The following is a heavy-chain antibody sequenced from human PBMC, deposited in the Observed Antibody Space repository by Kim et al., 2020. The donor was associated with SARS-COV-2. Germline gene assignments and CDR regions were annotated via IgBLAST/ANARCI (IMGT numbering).Heavy chain of an antibody. D-gene: IGHD6-13*01. CDR2: ISWDGGST. CDR3: AKDNQAGARYYYGMDV. J-gene: IGHJ6*02. V-gene: IGHV3-43*01. Sequence: GGSLRLSCAASGFTFDDYTMHWVRQAPGKGLEWVSLISWDGGSTYYADSVKGRFTISRDNSKNSLYLQMNSLRTEDTALYYCAKDNQAGARYYYGMDVWGQGTTVTVSS. CDR1: GFTFDDYT.